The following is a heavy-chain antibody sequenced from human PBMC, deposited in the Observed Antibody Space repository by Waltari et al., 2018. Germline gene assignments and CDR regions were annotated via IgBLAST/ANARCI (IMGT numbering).Heavy chain of an antibody. V-gene: IGHV4-31*03. J-gene: IGHJ5*02. Sequence: QVQLQESGPGLVKPSQSLYLTCTVSGGSISSCGYYWSWIRQHPGKGLEWIGYIYYSGSTYYNPSLKSRVTISVDTSKNQFSLKLSSVTAADTAVYYCARDRASGFDPWGQGTLVTVSS. CDR1: GGSISSCGYY. CDR2: IYYSGST. CDR3: ARDRASGFDP.